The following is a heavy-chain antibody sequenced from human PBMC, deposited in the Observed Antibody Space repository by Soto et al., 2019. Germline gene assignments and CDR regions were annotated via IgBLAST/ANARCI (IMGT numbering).Heavy chain of an antibody. Sequence: GASVKVSCKASGYTLTSYGINWVRQPPGRGLEWMGRINPGNGNTKYSQQLQGRVILDRDTSASTAYMELSSLRCEDTDVYYCARGGYFDSSNYLAYWGLGTLVTVSS. D-gene: IGHD3-22*01. J-gene: IGHJ4*02. CDR2: INPGNGNT. V-gene: IGHV1-3*01. CDR1: GYTLTSYG. CDR3: ARGGYFDSSNYLAY.